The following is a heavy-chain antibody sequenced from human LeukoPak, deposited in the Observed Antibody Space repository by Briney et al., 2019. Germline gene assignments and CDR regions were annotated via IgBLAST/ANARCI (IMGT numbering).Heavy chain of an antibody. CDR1: GGSISSGSYY. V-gene: IGHV4-61*01. D-gene: IGHD6-19*01. CDR3: ARSGGWLAPQGY. J-gene: IGHJ4*02. Sequence: SETLSLTCTVSGGSISSGSYYWSWIRQPPGQGLEWIGYIYYSGSTNYNPSLKSRVTISIDTSNKQFSLKLSSVTAADTAVYYCARSGGWLAPQGYWGQGTLVTVSS. CDR2: IYYSGST.